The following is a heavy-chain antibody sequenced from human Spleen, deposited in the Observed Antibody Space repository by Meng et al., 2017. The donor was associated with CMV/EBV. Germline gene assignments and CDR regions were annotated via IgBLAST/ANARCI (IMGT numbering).Heavy chain of an antibody. Sequence: GPLSLTCAVAGASVSSTYWWSWVRQAPGKGLEWIAEIHHSGSTNYNPSLKSRVTISVDKSKNQLSLKLTSLTAADTAVYYCARNLDFWGQGTLVTVSS. CDR1: GASVSSTYW. CDR2: IHHSGST. V-gene: IGHV4-4*02. CDR3: ARNLDF. J-gene: IGHJ4*02.